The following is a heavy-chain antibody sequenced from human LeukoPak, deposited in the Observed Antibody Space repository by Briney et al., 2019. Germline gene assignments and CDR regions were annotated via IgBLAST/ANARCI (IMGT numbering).Heavy chain of an antibody. V-gene: IGHV3-13*04. CDR1: GFTFSSYD. Sequence: PGGSLRLSCAASGFTFSSYDMHWVRHATGKGLEWVSAIGTAGDTYYPGSVKGRFTISRENAKNSLYLQMNSLRAGDTAVYYCARVWHYGSGSYPDYGMDVWGQGTTVTVSS. J-gene: IGHJ6*02. CDR3: ARVWHYGSGSYPDYGMDV. D-gene: IGHD3-10*01. CDR2: IGTAGDT.